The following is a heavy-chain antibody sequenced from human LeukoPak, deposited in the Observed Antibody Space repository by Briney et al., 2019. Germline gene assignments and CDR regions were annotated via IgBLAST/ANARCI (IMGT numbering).Heavy chain of an antibody. CDR1: RGSISSYY. CDR3: ARHLSVAVTGSFDY. J-gene: IGHJ4*02. Sequence: PSETLSLTCTVSRGSISSYYGSWIRQPPGKGLDWIGYIYNSGITNYNPSVKSRVTISADTSKNQFSLQLSSVTAADTAVYYCARHLSVAVTGSFDYWGQGTLVTVSS. CDR2: IYNSGIT. D-gene: IGHD4-11*01. V-gene: IGHV4-59*08.